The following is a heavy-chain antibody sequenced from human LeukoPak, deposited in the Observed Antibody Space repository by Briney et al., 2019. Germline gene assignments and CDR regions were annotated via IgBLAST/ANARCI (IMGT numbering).Heavy chain of an antibody. CDR3: ASSLEYGYFDY. D-gene: IGHD2/OR15-2a*01. Sequence: SQTLSLTCTVSGGSISSGSYYWRWIRQPAGKGLEWIGRIYTSGSTNYNPSLKSRVTISVDTSKNQFSLKLSSVTAADTAVYYCASSLEYGYFDYWGQGTLVTVSS. J-gene: IGHJ4*02. CDR1: GGSISSGSYY. CDR2: IYTSGST. V-gene: IGHV4-61*02.